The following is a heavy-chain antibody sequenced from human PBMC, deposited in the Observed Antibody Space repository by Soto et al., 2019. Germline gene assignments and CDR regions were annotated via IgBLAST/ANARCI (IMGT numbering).Heavy chain of an antibody. D-gene: IGHD1-26*01. CDR2: IYYSGST. J-gene: IGHJ4*02. CDR1: GGSISSGDYY. Sequence: PSETLSLTCTVSGGSISSGDYYWSWIRQHPGKGLEWIGYIYYSGSTYYNPSLKSRVTISVDTSKNQFSLKLSSVTAADTAVYYCARVRLGAPTRYFDYWGQGTLATVSS. V-gene: IGHV4-31*03. CDR3: ARVRLGAPTRYFDY.